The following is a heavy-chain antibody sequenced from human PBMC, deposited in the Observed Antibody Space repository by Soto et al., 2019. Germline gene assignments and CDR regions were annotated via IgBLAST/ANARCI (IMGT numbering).Heavy chain of an antibody. V-gene: IGHV4-30-4*01. J-gene: IGHJ5*02. CDR3: ARDDGNSRGSSWVWWFDP. CDR2: IYYSGST. Sequence: QVQLQESGAGLVKPSQTLSLTCTVSGGSISSGDYYWSWIRQPPGKGLEWIGYIYYSGSTYYNPSLKSRVTISVDTSKNQFSLKLSSVTAADTAVYYCARDDGNSRGSSWVWWFDPWGQGTLVTVSS. CDR1: GGSISSGDYY. D-gene: IGHD1-26*01.